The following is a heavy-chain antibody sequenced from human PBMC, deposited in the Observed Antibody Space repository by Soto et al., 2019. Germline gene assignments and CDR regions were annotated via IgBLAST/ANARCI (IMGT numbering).Heavy chain of an antibody. CDR3: ARGLVAAGPSEPYGMDV. D-gene: IGHD6-6*01. J-gene: IGHJ6*02. CDR2: INPSAGST. V-gene: IGHV1-46*01. CDR1: GYAFTSYY. Sequence: ASVKFSCRASGYAFTSYYMHWVRQARGQGREWMGIINPSAGSTSSPQKFQGKVTMTRDTSTSTVYMELSSLRSEDTAVYYCARGLVAAGPSEPYGMDVWGQGTTVTVSS.